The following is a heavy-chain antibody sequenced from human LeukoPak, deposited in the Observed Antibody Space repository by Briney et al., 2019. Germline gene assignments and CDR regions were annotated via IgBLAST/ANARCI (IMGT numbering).Heavy chain of an antibody. J-gene: IGHJ3*02. V-gene: IGHV3-7*01. Sequence: GGSLRLSCAASGFTFSSYRMSWVRQAPGKGLEWVANTNTDGSEKYYVDSVKGRVTISRDNAMNFLYLQLNSLRVDDTAVYYCARDSGSCRGCAFDIWGQGTVVTVSS. CDR1: GFTFSSYR. CDR2: TNTDGSEK. CDR3: ARDSGSCRGCAFDI. D-gene: IGHD1-26*01.